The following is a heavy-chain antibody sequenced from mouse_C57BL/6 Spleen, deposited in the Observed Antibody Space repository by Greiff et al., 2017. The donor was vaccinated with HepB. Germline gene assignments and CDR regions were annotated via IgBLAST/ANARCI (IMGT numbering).Heavy chain of an antibody. V-gene: IGHV5-6*02. Sequence: EVMLVESGGDLVKPGGSLKLSCAASGFTFSSYGMSWVRQTPDKRLEWVATISSGGSYTYYPDSVKGRFTISRDNAKNTLYLQMSRLKSEDTAMYYCARHYSPGGYFDYWGQGTTLTGSS. CDR2: ISSGGSYT. J-gene: IGHJ2*01. D-gene: IGHD2-12*01. CDR3: ARHYSPGGYFDY. CDR1: GFTFSSYG.